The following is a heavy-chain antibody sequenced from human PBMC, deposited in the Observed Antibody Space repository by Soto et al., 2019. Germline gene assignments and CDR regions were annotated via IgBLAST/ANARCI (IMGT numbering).Heavy chain of an antibody. Sequence: VASVKVSCKASGGTFSSYAISWVRQAPGQGLEWMGGIIPIFGTANYAQKFQGRVTITADKSTSTAYMELSSLRSEDTAVYYCARVGAAAGLPTYLRSAYYYYYYGMDVWGQGTTVTVSS. CDR3: ARVGAAAGLPTYLRSAYYYYYYGMDV. CDR1: GGTFSSYA. CDR2: IIPIFGTA. J-gene: IGHJ6*02. V-gene: IGHV1-69*06. D-gene: IGHD6-13*01.